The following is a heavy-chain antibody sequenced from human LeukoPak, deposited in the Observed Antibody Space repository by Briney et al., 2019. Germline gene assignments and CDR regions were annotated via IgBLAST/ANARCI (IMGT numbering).Heavy chain of an antibody. CDR1: GGSISSYY. CDR3: ARDLGSGYDFGY. J-gene: IGHJ4*02. Sequence: SETLSLTCTVSGGSISSYYWGWIRQPPGKGLEWIGSIYYSGSTYYNPSLKSRVTISVDTSKNQFSLKLSSVTAADTAVYYCARDLGSGYDFGYWGQGTLVTVSS. V-gene: IGHV4-39*07. CDR2: IYYSGST. D-gene: IGHD5-12*01.